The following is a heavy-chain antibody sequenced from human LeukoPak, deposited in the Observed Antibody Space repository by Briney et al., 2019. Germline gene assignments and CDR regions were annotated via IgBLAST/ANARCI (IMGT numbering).Heavy chain of an antibody. CDR2: INPSGGSA. V-gene: IGHV1-46*01. Sequence: ASXXVSCKASGYTFTRYYMHWVRQAPGHGLEWMGIINPSGGSAIYAQKFRGRVTMTRDTSTSTVYMELSSLRSEDTAVYYCATVGYSQFFDYWGQGTLVTVSS. CDR1: GYTFTRYY. J-gene: IGHJ4*02. D-gene: IGHD5-18*01. CDR3: ATVGYSQFFDY.